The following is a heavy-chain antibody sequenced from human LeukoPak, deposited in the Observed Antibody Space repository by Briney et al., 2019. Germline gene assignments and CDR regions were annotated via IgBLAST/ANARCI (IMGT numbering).Heavy chain of an antibody. J-gene: IGHJ4*02. CDR1: GFTFSDYY. V-gene: IGHV3-11*06. Sequence: GGSLRLSCAASGFTFSDYYMSWIRQAPGKGLEWVSSISSSSSYIYYADSVKGRFTISRDNAKNSLYLQMNSLRAEDTAVYYCARELAVAGFDYWGQGTLVTVSS. CDR2: ISSSSSYI. CDR3: ARELAVAGFDY. D-gene: IGHD6-19*01.